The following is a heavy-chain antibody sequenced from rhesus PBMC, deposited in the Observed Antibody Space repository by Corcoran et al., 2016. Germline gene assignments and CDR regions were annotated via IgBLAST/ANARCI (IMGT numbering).Heavy chain of an antibody. D-gene: IGHD3-16*01. CDR1: GYSISSGYG. CDR3: ARAPYYYSGTFDY. Sequence: QVQLQESGPGLVKPSETLSLTCAVSGYSISSGYGWGWIRQPPGKGLEWIGQIYGCSGSTYYNPSLKSRVTVSKATSQNQFSLKLSSVTAADTAVYYCARAPYYYSGTFDYWGQGVLVTVSS. CDR2: IYGCSGST. V-gene: IGHV4-127*01. J-gene: IGHJ4*01.